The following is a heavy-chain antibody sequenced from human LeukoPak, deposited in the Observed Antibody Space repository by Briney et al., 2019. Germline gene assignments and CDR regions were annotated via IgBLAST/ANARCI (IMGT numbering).Heavy chain of an antibody. D-gene: IGHD3-9*01. Sequence: ASVKVSCKASGYTFSQYGISWVRQTPGQGLEWMGWISPFNGYTNYLQKIEGRVTRTTDTFTSTVYMEMRSLRSDDTAVYYCLRDRGILSGYYDWAPGYWGQGTPVTVYS. CDR3: LRDRGILSGYYDWAPGY. V-gene: IGHV1-18*04. CDR2: ISPFNGYT. CDR1: GYTFSQYG. J-gene: IGHJ4*02.